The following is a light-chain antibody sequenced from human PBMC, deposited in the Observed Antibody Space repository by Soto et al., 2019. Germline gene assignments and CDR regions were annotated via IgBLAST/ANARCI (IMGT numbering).Light chain of an antibody. Sequence: QSVLTQPASVSGSPGQSITISCTENSSDVGGYNYVSWDQQHPGKAPKFMIYDVSNRPSGVSNRLSGSKSGNTASLTISGLQAVFEADYYCSSYTTSNTRQIVFGTGTKVTVL. CDR1: SSDVGGYNY. J-gene: IGLJ1*01. V-gene: IGLV2-14*01. CDR3: SSYTTSNTRQIV. CDR2: DVS.